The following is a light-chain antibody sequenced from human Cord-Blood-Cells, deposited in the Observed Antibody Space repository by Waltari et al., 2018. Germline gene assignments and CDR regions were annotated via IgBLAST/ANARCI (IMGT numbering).Light chain of an antibody. CDR3: QQRSNWPPEST. V-gene: IGKV3-11*01. Sequence: EIVLTQSPATLSLSPGDRATLSCRASQSVSSYLAWYQQKPGQAPRLLIYDASNRATGIPARFSGSGSGTDFTLTISSLEPEDFAVYYCQQRSNWPPESTFGQGTKVEIK. CDR1: QSVSSY. CDR2: DAS. J-gene: IGKJ1*01.